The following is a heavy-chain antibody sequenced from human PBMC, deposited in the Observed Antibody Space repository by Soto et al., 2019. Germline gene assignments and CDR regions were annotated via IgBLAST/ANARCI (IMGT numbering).Heavy chain of an antibody. J-gene: IGHJ2*01. Sequence: EVQLVESGGGLIQPGGSLRLSCAASGFTVSSNYMSWVRQAPGKGLEWVSVIYSGGSTYYADSVKGRFTISRDNSKNTLYLQMNSLRAEDTAVYYCARELELRRGWYFDLWGRGTLVTVSS. CDR1: GFTVSSNY. CDR2: IYSGGST. V-gene: IGHV3-53*01. CDR3: ARELELRRGWYFDL. D-gene: IGHD1-7*01.